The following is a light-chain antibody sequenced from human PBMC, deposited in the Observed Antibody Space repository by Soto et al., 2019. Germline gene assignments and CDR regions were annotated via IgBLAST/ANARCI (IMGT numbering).Light chain of an antibody. CDR2: KAS. V-gene: IGKV1-5*03. J-gene: IGKJ3*01. CDR3: QQYKTT. CDR1: QSISSY. Sequence: DIQMTQSPSSLSASVGDRVTITCRASQSISSYLNWYQQKPGKAPKLLLYKASSLESGVPSRFSGSGSGTEFTLTISSLQPDDVATYYCQQYKTTFGPGTKVDI.